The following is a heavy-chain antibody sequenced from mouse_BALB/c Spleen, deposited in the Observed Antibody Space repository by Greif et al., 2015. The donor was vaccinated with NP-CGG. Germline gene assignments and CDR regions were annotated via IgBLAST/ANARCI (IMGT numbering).Heavy chain of an antibody. V-gene: IGHV5-12*02. CDR1: GFTFSDYY. Sequence: EVNVVESGGGLVQPGGSLKLSCATSGFTFSDYYMYWVRQTPEKRLEWVAYISNGGGSTYYPDTVKGRFTISRDNAKNTLYLQMSRLKSEDTAMYYCARHRYALMDYWGQGTSVTVSS. CDR2: ISNGGGST. J-gene: IGHJ4*01. D-gene: IGHD2-14*01. CDR3: ARHRYALMDY.